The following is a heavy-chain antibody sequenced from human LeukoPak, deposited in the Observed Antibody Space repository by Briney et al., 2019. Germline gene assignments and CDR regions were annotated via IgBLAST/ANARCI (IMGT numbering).Heavy chain of an antibody. CDR2: IWGSGGST. D-gene: IGHD3-22*01. CDR3: AKTLAMIVVVITEYDY. CDR1: GFLFRSYA. J-gene: IGHJ4*02. Sequence: TGGPLRLSCAASGFLFRSYAMRGLPEAPEKGLQGVSAIWGSGGSTYYAGSVKGRFTISRENSQSTLYLRMKSLRAEDTAVYYCAKTLAMIVVVITEYDYWGQGTLVTVSS. V-gene: IGHV3-23*01.